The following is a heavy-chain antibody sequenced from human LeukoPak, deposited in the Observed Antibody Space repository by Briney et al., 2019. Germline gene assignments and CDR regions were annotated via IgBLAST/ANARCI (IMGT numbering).Heavy chain of an antibody. Sequence: SETLSLTCTVSGGSISSSSYYWGWIRQPPGKGLEWIGSIYYSGSTYYNPSLKSRVTISVDTSKNQFSLKLSSVTAADTAVYYCASASGSLSKYYYYYMDVWGKGTTVTVSS. J-gene: IGHJ6*03. CDR3: ASASGSLSKYYYYYMDV. CDR2: IYYSGST. D-gene: IGHD3-10*01. V-gene: IGHV4-39*07. CDR1: GGSISSSSYY.